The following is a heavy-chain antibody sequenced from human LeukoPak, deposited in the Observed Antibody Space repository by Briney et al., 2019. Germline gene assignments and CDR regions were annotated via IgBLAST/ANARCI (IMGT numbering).Heavy chain of an antibody. J-gene: IGHJ4*02. CDR2: ISAYNGNT. CDR3: ARGPIAVAGPGDLDY. V-gene: IGHV1-18*01. CDR1: GYTFTSYG. Sequence: ASVKVSCKASGYTFTSYGISWARQAPGQGLEWREWISAYNGNTNYAQKLQGKVTMTTDTSTSTAYMELRSLRSDDTAVYYCARGPIAVAGPGDLDYWGQGTPVTVSS. D-gene: IGHD6-19*01.